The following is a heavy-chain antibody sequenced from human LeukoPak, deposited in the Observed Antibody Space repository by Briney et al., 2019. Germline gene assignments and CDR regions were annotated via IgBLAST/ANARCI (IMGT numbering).Heavy chain of an antibody. CDR1: GFTFSSYG. Sequence: PGGSLRLSCAASGFTFSSYGMHWVRQAPGKGLEWVAFIRYDGSNKYYADSVKGRFTISRDNSKNTLYLQMNSLRAEDTAVYYCARDWQTAMLSYNWFDPWGQGTLVTVSS. CDR3: ARDWQTAMLSYNWFDP. CDR2: IRYDGSNK. D-gene: IGHD5-18*01. V-gene: IGHV3-30*02. J-gene: IGHJ5*02.